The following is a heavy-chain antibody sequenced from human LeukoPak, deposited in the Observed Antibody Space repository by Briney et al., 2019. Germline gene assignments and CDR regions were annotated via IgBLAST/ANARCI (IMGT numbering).Heavy chain of an antibody. CDR3: AKVELGIKVGAFDI. J-gene: IGHJ3*02. CDR2: ISGSGGST. V-gene: IGHV3-23*01. D-gene: IGHD7-27*01. CDR1: GFTFSSYA. Sequence: GGSLRLSRAASGFTFSSYAMNWVRQTPGKGLEWVSAISGSGGSTYYADSVKGRFTISRDNSKNTLYLQMNSLRAEDTAVYYCAKVELGIKVGAFDIWGQGTMVTVSS.